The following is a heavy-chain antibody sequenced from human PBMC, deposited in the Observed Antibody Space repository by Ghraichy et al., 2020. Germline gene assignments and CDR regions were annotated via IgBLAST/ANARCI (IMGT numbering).Heavy chain of an antibody. J-gene: IGHJ4*02. Sequence: GGSLRLSCVVSGFTFSSSAMSWVRQAPGKGLEWVSVISGNGGKTYYADSVKGRFTISRDNSKNTQYLQMNNLRAEDTAVYYCAKDVVYSRYYFDYWGQGTLVTVSS. CDR3: AKDVVYSRYYFDY. CDR2: ISGNGGKT. CDR1: GFTFSSSA. V-gene: IGHV3-23*01. D-gene: IGHD6-13*01.